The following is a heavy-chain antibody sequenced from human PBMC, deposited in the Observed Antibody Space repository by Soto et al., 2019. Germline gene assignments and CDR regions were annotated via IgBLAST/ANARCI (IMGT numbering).Heavy chain of an antibody. D-gene: IGHD2-21*02. V-gene: IGHV4-31*03. CDR1: GGSISSGLYY. Sequence: QVQLQESGPGLVKPSQTLSLTCTVSGGSISSGLYYWSWIRQHPGKGLEWIGYIYYSGSTYYNPSLKGRVTISVDTSKNQFSLKLSSVTAADTAVYYCAIVCGGDCHNSMDVWGQVTTVTVSS. CDR2: IYYSGST. J-gene: IGHJ6*02. CDR3: AIVCGGDCHNSMDV.